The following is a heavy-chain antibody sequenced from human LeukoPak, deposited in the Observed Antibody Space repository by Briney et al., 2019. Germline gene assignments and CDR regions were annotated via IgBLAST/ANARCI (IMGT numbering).Heavy chain of an antibody. CDR2: IKQDGSEK. J-gene: IGHJ4*02. V-gene: IGHV3-7*01. D-gene: IGHD4-17*01. CDR1: GFTFSSYA. Sequence: GGSLRLSCAASGFTFSSYAMSWVRQAPGKGLEWVANIKQDGSEKYYVDSVKGRFTISRDNAKNSLYLQMNSLRAEDTAVYYCARVARYGDYIGGSDYWGQGALVTVSS. CDR3: ARVARYGDYIGGSDY.